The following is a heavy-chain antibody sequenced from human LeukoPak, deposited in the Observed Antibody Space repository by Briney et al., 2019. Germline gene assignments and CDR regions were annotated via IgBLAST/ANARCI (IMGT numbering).Heavy chain of an antibody. V-gene: IGHV4-59*08. J-gene: IGHJ4*02. D-gene: IGHD3-22*01. CDR3: ARYLVDYYDSSGYFDY. CDR1: GDSTSNFY. CDR2: IYYSGST. Sequence: SETLSLTCSVSGDSTSNFYWNWIRQPPGKGLEWIGYIYYSGSTNYNPSLKSRVTISVDTSKNQFSLKLSSVTAADTAVYYCARYLVDYYDSSGYFDYWGQGTLVTVSS.